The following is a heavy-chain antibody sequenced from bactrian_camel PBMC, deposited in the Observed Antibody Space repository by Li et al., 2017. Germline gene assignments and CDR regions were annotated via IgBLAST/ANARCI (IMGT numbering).Heavy chain of an antibody. J-gene: IGHJ4*01. V-gene: IGHV3S10*01. CDR1: GYTYSGHC. CDR2: MSSAGST. Sequence: DVQLVESGGGSVQAGWSLRLSCAFSGYTYSGHCMGWFRQAPGKEREGVSGMSSAGSTSVADSVEGRFSISLDTAKNTVFLQMNSLKPEDTAMYYCGAKYAGFDHSAGCDFDFPYSGQGTQVTVS. D-gene: IGHD4*01.